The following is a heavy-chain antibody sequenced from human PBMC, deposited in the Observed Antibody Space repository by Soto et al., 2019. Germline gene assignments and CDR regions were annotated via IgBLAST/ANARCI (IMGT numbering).Heavy chain of an antibody. CDR1: GGSISSGGYY. Sequence: QVQLQAAGPGLVKPSQTLSLTCTVSGGSISSGGYYWSWIRQPPGKGLEWLGYIYYSGSTYYNYFNPSLKSRVTISVDTSKNQFSLKLSSVTAADTAVYYCARTPLLWGQGTLVTVSS. J-gene: IGHJ4*02. CDR2: IYYSGST. V-gene: IGHV4-31*03. CDR3: ARTPLL.